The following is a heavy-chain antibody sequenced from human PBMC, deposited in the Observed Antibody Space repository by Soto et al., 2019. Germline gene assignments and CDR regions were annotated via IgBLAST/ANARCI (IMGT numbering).Heavy chain of an antibody. Sequence: GASVKVSCKAPGYTFTSYAMHWVRQAPGQRLEWMGWINAGNGNTKYSQKFQGRFTISRDNVKNSLNLQMDSLRVEDTAVYFCAREWPMGYLGQGTLVTVSS. CDR1: GYTFTSYA. CDR2: INAGNGNT. J-gene: IGHJ4*02. CDR3: AREWPMGY. V-gene: IGHV1-3*01.